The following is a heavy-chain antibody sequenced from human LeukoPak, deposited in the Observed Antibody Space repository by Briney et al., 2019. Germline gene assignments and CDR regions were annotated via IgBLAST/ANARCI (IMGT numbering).Heavy chain of an antibody. D-gene: IGHD2-2*01. Sequence: GASVKVSCKASGHTFTSHGISWVRQAPGQGLEWMGWISAYNGNTNYAQKLQGRVTMTTDTSTSTAYMELRSLRSDDTAVYYCARVAKLSSRIVVVPAALNEAYYYGMDVWGKGTTVTVSS. V-gene: IGHV1-18*04. CDR2: ISAYNGNT. CDR3: ARVAKLSSRIVVVPAALNEAYYYGMDV. CDR1: GHTFTSHG. J-gene: IGHJ6*04.